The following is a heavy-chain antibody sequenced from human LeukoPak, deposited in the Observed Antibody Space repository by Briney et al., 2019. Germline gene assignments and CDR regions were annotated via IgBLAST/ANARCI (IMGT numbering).Heavy chain of an antibody. CDR1: GFTFDDYG. Sequence: PGGSLRLSCAASGFTFDDYGMSWVRQAPGKGLEWVSYISSSGSTIYYADSVKGRFTISRDNAKNSLYLQMNSLRAEDTAVYYCASCRTRLLLPQPRHWGQGTLVTVSS. CDR3: ASCRTRLLLPQPRH. V-gene: IGHV3-11*04. D-gene: IGHD3-22*01. CDR2: ISSSGSTI. J-gene: IGHJ4*02.